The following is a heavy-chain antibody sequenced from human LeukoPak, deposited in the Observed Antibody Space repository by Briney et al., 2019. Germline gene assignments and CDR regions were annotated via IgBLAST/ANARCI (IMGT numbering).Heavy chain of an antibody. J-gene: IGHJ3*02. V-gene: IGHV1-69*13. Sequence: ASVKVPCKASGGTFSSYAISWVRQAPGQGLEWMGGIIPIFGTANYAQKFQGRVTITADESTSTAYMELSSLRSEDTAVYYCARDGPDAFDIWGQGTMVTVSS. CDR1: GGTFSSYA. CDR3: ARDGPDAFDI. CDR2: IIPIFGTA.